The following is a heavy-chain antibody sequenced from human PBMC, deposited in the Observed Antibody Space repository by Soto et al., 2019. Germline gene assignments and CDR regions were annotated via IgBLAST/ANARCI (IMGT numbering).Heavy chain of an antibody. V-gene: IGHV3-30-3*01. J-gene: IGHJ4*02. CDR1: GFTFSSYA. Sequence: GGSLRLSCAASGFTFSSYAMHWVRQAPGKGLEWVAVISYDGSNKYYADSVKGRFTISRDNSKNTLYLQMNSLRAEDTAVYYCASTHPRFNSGYLSWGQGTLVTVSS. D-gene: IGHD5-12*01. CDR3: ASTHPRFNSGYLS. CDR2: ISYDGSNK.